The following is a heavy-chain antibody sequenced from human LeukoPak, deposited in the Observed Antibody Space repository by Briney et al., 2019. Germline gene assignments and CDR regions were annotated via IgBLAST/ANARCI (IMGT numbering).Heavy chain of an antibody. CDR1: GGTFSSYA. J-gene: IGHJ6*03. CDR2: IIPILGIA. Sequence: SVKVACKASGGTFSSYAISWVRQAPGQGLEWMGRIIPILGIAIYAQKFQGRVTMTEDTSTDTAYMELSSLRSEDTAVYYCATDRLASNYPEVYYYYMDVWGKGITVTVSS. CDR3: ATDRLASNYPEVYYYYMDV. V-gene: IGHV1-69*04. D-gene: IGHD5-24*01.